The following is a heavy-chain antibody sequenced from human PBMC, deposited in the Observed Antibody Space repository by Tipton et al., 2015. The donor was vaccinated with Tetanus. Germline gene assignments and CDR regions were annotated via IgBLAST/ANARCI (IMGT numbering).Heavy chain of an antibody. D-gene: IGHD3/OR15-3a*01. CDR1: GFTFSRYW. Sequence: SLRLSCAASGFTFSRYWMHWVRQAPGKGLVWVSRINSDGSVKDYGDSVKGRCTISRDNAKNTLYLQMSSLRVGDTAVYYCARDRGEDWTNFYYMDVWGKGATVTVSS. J-gene: IGHJ6*03. CDR3: ARDRGEDWTNFYYMDV. V-gene: IGHV3-74*01. CDR2: INSDGSVK.